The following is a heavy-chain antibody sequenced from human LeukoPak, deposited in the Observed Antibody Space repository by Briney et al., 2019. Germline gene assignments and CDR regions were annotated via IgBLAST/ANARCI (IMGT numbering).Heavy chain of an antibody. J-gene: IGHJ3*02. CDR3: ARRDIVLMVYATDAFDI. CDR2: ISSSSSYI. V-gene: IGHV3-21*01. CDR1: GFTFSSYS. Sequence: KPGGSLRLSCAASGFTFSSYSMNWVRQAPGKGLEWVSSISSSSSYIYYADSVKGRFTISRDNAKNSLYLQMNSLRAEDTGVYYCARRDIVLMVYATDAFDIWGQGTMVTVSS. D-gene: IGHD2-8*01.